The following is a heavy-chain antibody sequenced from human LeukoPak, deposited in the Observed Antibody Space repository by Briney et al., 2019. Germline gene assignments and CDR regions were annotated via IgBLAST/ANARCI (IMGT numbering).Heavy chain of an antibody. J-gene: IGHJ4*02. CDR1: GFIFSNHF. CDR3: VKDLTGTWSFDY. D-gene: IGHD3-9*01. CDR2: IGPNGAST. V-gene: IGHV3-64*05. Sequence: GGSLRLSCSTSGFIFSNHFMHWVRQAPGKGLEYVSSIGPNGASTLYADSVKDRFTISRDNSRNALYVQLTSLRLEDTALYYCVKDLTGTWSFDYWGQGTLVTVSP.